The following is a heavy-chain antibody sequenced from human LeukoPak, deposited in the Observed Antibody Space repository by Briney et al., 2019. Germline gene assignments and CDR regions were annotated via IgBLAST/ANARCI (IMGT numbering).Heavy chain of an antibody. J-gene: IGHJ4*02. CDR3: ARDSRIGRGNY. D-gene: IGHD1-26*01. CDR2: INHSGST. V-gene: IGHV4-34*01. Sequence: SETPSLTCAVYGGSFSGYYWSWIRQPPGKGLEWIGEINHSGSTNYNPSLKSRVTISVDTSKNQFSLKLSSVTAADTAVYYCARDSRIGRGNYWGQGTLVTVSS. CDR1: GGSFSGYY.